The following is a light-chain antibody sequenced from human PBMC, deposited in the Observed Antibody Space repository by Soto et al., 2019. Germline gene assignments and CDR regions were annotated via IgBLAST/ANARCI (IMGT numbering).Light chain of an antibody. CDR2: GAS. Sequence: EVVLTQSPGTLSLSPGERATLSCRASQNVNNNFLAWYQHKPGQAPRLLIYGASSRATGIPDRFSGRGSGTDFTLTISRLEPGDFARYYCQQYDTLPRTFGQGTKVEVK. CDR1: QNVNNNF. CDR3: QQYDTLPRT. V-gene: IGKV3-20*01. J-gene: IGKJ1*01.